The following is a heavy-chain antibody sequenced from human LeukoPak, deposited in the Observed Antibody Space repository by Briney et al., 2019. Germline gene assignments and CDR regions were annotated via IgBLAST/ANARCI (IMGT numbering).Heavy chain of an antibody. D-gene: IGHD2-2*02. J-gene: IGHJ4*02. V-gene: IGHV1-46*01. Sequence: ASVKVSCKASGYTFSNYYMHWVRQAPGEGLEWMGIINPTGTGTSYVQKFQDRAPMTRDTSTSTLYMELSSLRSEDTAVYYCARGYCGSTTCYTGWKQLWPDDYWGQGTLVTVSS. CDR1: GYTFSNYY. CDR3: ARGYCGSTTCYTGWKQLWPDDY. CDR2: INPTGTGT.